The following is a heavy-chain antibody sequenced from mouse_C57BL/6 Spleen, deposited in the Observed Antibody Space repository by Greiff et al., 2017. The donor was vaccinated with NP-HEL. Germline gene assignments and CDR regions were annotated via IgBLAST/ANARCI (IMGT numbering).Heavy chain of an antibody. CDR2: ISDGGSYT. CDR3: ARKVYSNYLYYFDY. D-gene: IGHD2-5*01. Sequence: EVKLVESGGGLVKPGGSLKLSCAASGFTFSSYAMSWVRQTPEKRLEWVATISDGGSYTYYPDNVKGRFTISRDNAKNNLYLQMGHLKSEDTAMYYCARKVYSNYLYYFDYWGQGTTLTVSS. CDR1: GFTFSSYA. J-gene: IGHJ2*01. V-gene: IGHV5-4*03.